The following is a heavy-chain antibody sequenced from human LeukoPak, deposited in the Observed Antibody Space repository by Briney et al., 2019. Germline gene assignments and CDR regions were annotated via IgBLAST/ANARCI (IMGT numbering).Heavy chain of an antibody. D-gene: IGHD6-19*01. V-gene: IGHV1-46*01. J-gene: IGHJ4*02. CDR1: GYTFSNYY. CDR2: LNPSGGRT. CDR3: AREAAVAGFDY. Sequence: ASVTVSCKASGYTFSNYYIHWVRQAPGQGLEWMGLLNPSGGRTTYAQTFQDRVTLTRDTSTNTVYMELSSLRSDDSAMYYCAREAAVAGFDYWGQGTLVIVSS.